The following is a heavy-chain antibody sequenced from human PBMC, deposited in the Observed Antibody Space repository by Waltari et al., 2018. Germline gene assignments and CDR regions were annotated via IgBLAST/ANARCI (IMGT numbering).Heavy chain of an antibody. Sequence: QVQLVQSGAEVKKPGSSVKVSCKASGGTFSSYAISWVQQAPGQGLEWMGGIIPIFGTANYAQKFQGRVTITADKSTSTAYMELSSLRSEDTAVYYCARGAAVMRANAFDIWGQGTMVTVSS. V-gene: IGHV1-69*14. CDR1: GGTFSSYA. D-gene: IGHD6-13*01. CDR2: IIPIFGTA. J-gene: IGHJ3*02. CDR3: ARGAAVMRANAFDI.